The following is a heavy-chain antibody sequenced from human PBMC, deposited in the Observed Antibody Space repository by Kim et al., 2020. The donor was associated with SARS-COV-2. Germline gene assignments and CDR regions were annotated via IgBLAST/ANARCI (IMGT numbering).Heavy chain of an antibody. CDR3: ARDSGYYGSGSKPMSGFDY. Sequence: GGSLRLSCAASGFTVSSNYMSWVRQAPGKGLEWVSVIYSGGSTYYADSVKGRFTISRDNSKNTLYLQMNSLRAEDTAVYYCARDSGYYGSGSKPMSGFDYWGQGTLVTVSS. D-gene: IGHD3-10*01. J-gene: IGHJ4*02. CDR1: GFTVSSNY. V-gene: IGHV3-66*01. CDR2: IYSGGST.